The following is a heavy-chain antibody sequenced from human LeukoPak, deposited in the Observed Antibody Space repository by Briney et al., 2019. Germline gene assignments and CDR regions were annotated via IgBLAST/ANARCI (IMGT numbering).Heavy chain of an antibody. J-gene: IGHJ6*03. CDR3: AKDSHSSSWYHYIPRYYYYYMDV. D-gene: IGHD6-13*01. CDR1: GFTFSSYG. V-gene: IGHV3-30*02. Sequence: GGSLRLSCAASGFTFSSYGMHRVRQAPGKGLEWVSFIRCDGSNKYYADSVKGRFTISRDNSKNTLYLQMNSLRAEDTAVYYCAKDSHSSSWYHYIPRYYYYYMDVWGKGTTVTISS. CDR2: IRCDGSNK.